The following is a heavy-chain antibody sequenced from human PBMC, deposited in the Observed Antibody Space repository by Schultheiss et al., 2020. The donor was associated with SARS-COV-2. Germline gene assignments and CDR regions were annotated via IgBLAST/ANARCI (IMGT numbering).Heavy chain of an antibody. CDR2: IYYSGST. D-gene: IGHD6-19*01. CDR1: GGSVSSGSYY. V-gene: IGHV4-61*01. Sequence: SETLSLTCTVSGGSVSSGSYYWSWIRQPPGKGLEWIGYIYYSGSTNYNPSLKSRVTISVDTSNNQFSLKLSSVTAADTAVYYCAKVAEAVAGPYNWFDSWGQGTLVTVSS. J-gene: IGHJ5*01. CDR3: AKVAEAVAGPYNWFDS.